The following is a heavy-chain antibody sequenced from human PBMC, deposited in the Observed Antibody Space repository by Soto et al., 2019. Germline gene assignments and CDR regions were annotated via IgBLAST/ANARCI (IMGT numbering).Heavy chain of an antibody. D-gene: IGHD3-3*02. V-gene: IGHV3-23*01. J-gene: IGHJ5*02. CDR1: GFTFTSYA. CDR3: ANGGGGHFWSGYRNCFDP. CDR2: ISGSGGST. Sequence: GGSLRLSCAASGFTFTSYAMSWVRQAPGKGLEWVSAISGSGGSTYYADSVKGRFTISRDNSKNTLYLQMNTLRAEDTAVYYCANGGGGHFWSGYRNCFDPWGQGTLVTVSS.